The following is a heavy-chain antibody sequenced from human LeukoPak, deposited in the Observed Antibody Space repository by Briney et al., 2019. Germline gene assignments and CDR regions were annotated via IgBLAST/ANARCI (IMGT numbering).Heavy chain of an antibody. D-gene: IGHD3-10*01. CDR1: GFSLSTSGVG. Sequence: SGPTLVNPTQTLTLTCTFSGFSLSTSGVGVGWIRQPPGKALEWLALIYWDDDKRYSPPLKSRLTITKGTSKNQVVLTMTNMDPVDTATYYCAHSLAMVRGVIIPFDYWGQGTLVTVSS. V-gene: IGHV2-5*02. CDR3: AHSLAMVRGVIIPFDY. CDR2: IYWDDDK. J-gene: IGHJ4*02.